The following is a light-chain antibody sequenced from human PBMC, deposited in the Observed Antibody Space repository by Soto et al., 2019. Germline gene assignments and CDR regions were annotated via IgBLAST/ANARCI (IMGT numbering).Light chain of an antibody. J-gene: IGKJ1*01. Sequence: LVCTQSPATLSSFPGDRFTFSCRASQYINTRLAWNQHRPGQAPRLLIYQTSIRAAGIPARFSVSGSGTDFTLTISDVQPEDFAIYYCHQRQSWPRTFGQGTKVDIK. V-gene: IGKV3-11*01. CDR3: HQRQSWPRT. CDR2: QTS. CDR1: QYINTR.